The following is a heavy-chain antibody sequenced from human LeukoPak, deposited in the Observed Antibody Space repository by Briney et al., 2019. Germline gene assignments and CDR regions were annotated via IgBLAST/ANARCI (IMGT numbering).Heavy chain of an antibody. CDR1: GGSFSGYY. D-gene: IGHD6-6*01. V-gene: IGHV4-34*01. Sequence: NTSETLSLTCAVYGGSFSGYYWSWIRQPPGKGLEWIGEINHSGSTNYNPSLKSRVTISVDTSKNQFSLKLSSVTAADTAVYYCARGRGSSYVYYYYYMDVWGKGTTVTVSS. CDR3: ARGRGSSYVYYYYYMDV. J-gene: IGHJ6*03. CDR2: INHSGST.